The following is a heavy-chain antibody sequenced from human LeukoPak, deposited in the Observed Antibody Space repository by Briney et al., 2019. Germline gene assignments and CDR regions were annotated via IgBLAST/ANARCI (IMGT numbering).Heavy chain of an antibody. CDR1: GYSISSGYY. CDR3: ARLIVGATDY. CDR2: IHYSGST. Sequence: SETLSLTCTVSGYSISSGYYWGWIRQPPGKGLEYIGTIHYSGSTYYNPSLRSRVTVSVDTSKNQFSLKLNSVTAADTAVYYCARLIVGATDYWGQGTLVTVSS. D-gene: IGHD1-26*01. J-gene: IGHJ4*02. V-gene: IGHV4-38-2*02.